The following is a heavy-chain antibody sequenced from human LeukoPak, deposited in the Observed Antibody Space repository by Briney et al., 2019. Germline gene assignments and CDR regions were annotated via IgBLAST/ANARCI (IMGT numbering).Heavy chain of an antibody. D-gene: IGHD2-2*01. V-gene: IGHV4-34*01. Sequence: SETLSLTCAVYGGSFSGYYWIWIRQPPGKGLEWIGEINHSGSTNYNPSLKSRVTISVDTSKNQFSLKLSSVTAADTAVYYCARVLPAAPNWFDPWGQGTLVTVSS. J-gene: IGHJ5*02. CDR2: INHSGST. CDR3: ARVLPAAPNWFDP. CDR1: GGSFSGYY.